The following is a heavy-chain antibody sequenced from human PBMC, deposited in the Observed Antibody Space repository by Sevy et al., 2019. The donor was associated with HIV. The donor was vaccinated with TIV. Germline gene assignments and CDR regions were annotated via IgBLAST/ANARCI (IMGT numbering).Heavy chain of an antibody. J-gene: IGHJ4*02. CDR3: ARDLPPSATTVAHFDY. D-gene: IGHD4-17*01. CDR2: ISNSGTTI. CDR1: GFTFSSYE. Sequence: GGSLRLSCAASGFTFSSYEMNWVRQAPGKGLEWVSYISNSGTTISYSDSVRGRFSISRDNARNSLYLQMNSLRAEDTAVYHYARDLPPSATTVAHFDYWGQGTLVTVSS. V-gene: IGHV3-48*03.